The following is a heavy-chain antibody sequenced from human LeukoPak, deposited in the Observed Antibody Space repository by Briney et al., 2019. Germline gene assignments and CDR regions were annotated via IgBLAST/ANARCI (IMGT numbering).Heavy chain of an antibody. CDR1: GFTFSGYG. Sequence: GRSLRLSCVASGFTFSGYGMNWVRQAPGKGLEWVSSISSSSIYTYYADSVKGRFTISRDNAKNSLYLQMNSLRADDTALYYCARDSTADLDYWGQGTLVAVSS. CDR2: ISSSSIYT. V-gene: IGHV3-21*01. J-gene: IGHJ4*02. CDR3: ARDSTADLDY. D-gene: IGHD6-19*01.